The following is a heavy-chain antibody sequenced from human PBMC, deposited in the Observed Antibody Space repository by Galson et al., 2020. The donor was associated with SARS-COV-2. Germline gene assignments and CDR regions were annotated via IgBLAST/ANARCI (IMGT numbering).Heavy chain of an antibody. V-gene: IGHV2-70*17. CDR1: GFSLTPSGMC. CDR3: VRILRDSRGYNHDY. Sequence: SGTTLVKPTKTLTLTCTFSGFSLTPSGMCVSWIRQPPGKDLEWLARIDWDDEKFYNTSLQTRLTISKETSQNQVVLTMTNMDPVDTATYYCVRILRDSRGYNHDYWGQGTLSTVSS. CDR2: IDWDDEK. J-gene: IGHJ4*02. D-gene: IGHD3-22*01.